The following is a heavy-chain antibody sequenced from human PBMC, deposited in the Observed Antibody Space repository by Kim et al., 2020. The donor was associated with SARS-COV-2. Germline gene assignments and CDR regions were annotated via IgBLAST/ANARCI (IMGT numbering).Heavy chain of an antibody. J-gene: IGHJ3*02. V-gene: IGHV4-30-4*01. CDR3: ARDSYGLGDAFDI. Sequence: SETLSLTCTVSGGSISSGDYYWSWIRQPPGKGLEWIGYIYYSGSTYYNPSLKSRVTISVDTSKNQFSLKLSSVTAADTAVYYCARDSYGLGDAFDIWGQGTMVTVSS. CDR2: IYYSGST. D-gene: IGHD5-18*01. CDR1: GGSISSGDYY.